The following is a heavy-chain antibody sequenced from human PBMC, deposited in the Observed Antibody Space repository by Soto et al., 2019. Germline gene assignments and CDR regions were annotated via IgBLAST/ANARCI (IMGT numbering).Heavy chain of an antibody. CDR3: ARASRYSSGRQFDY. J-gene: IGHJ4*02. Sequence: SLRLSCAASGFTFSSYGMHWVRQAPGKGLEWVAVISYDGSNKYYADSVKGRFTVSRDKSKNTLYLQVNSLRAEDTAVYYCARASRYSSGRQFDYWGQGTLVTVSS. CDR1: GFTFSSYG. CDR2: ISYDGSNK. D-gene: IGHD6-19*01. V-gene: IGHV3-30*03.